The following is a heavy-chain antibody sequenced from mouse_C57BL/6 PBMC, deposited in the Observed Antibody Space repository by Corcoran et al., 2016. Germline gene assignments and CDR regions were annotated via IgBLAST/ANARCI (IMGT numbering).Heavy chain of an antibody. CDR3: ARGGPLEDY. J-gene: IGHJ2*01. CDR1: GYTFTDYY. V-gene: IGHV1-26*01. Sequence: EVQLQQSGPELVKPGASVKISCKASGYTFTDYYMNWVKQSHGKSLEWIGDINPNNGGTSYNQKFKGKATLTVDKSSSTAYMELRSLTSEDSVVYYCARGGPLEDYWGQGTTLTVSS. CDR2: INPNNGGT.